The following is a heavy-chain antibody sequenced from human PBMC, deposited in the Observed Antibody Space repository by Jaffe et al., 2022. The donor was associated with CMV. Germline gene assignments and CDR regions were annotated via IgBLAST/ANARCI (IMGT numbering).Heavy chain of an antibody. CDR3: AKVSLREGLSGDYGVFDAFDI. Sequence: EVQLLESGGGLVQPGGSLRLSCAASGFTFSSYAMSWVRQAPGKGLEWVSAISGSGGSTYYADSVKGRFTISRDNSKNTLYLQMNSLRAEDTAVYYCAKVSLREGLSGDYGVFDAFDIWGQGTMVTVSS. D-gene: IGHD2-21*02. V-gene: IGHV3-23*01. CDR2: ISGSGGST. J-gene: IGHJ3*02. CDR1: GFTFSSYA.